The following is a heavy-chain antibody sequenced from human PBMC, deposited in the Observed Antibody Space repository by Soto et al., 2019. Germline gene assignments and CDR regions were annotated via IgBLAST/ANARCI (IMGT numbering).Heavy chain of an antibody. J-gene: IGHJ6*02. D-gene: IGHD3-10*01. Sequence: ASVKVSCKASGYTFTSYGISWMRQAPGQGLEWMGWISAYNGNTNYAQKLQGRVTMTTDTSTSTAYVELRSLRSDDTAVYYCARGPPALLWFGELSYNTSPMDVWGQGTTVTVSS. V-gene: IGHV1-18*01. CDR2: ISAYNGNT. CDR1: GYTFTSYG. CDR3: ARGPPALLWFGELSYNTSPMDV.